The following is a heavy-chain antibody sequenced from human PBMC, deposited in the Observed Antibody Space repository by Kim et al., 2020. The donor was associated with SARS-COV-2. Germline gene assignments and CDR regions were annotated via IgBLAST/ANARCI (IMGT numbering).Heavy chain of an antibody. J-gene: IGHJ3*02. V-gene: IGHV1-18*01. D-gene: IGHD3-22*01. CDR1: GYTFTSYG. Sequence: ASVKVSCKASGYTFTSYGISWVRQAPGQGLEWMGWISAYNGNTNYAQKLQGRVTMTTDTPTSTAYMELRSLRSDDTAVYYCAREANYDSSGYYWDQDAFDIWGQGTMVTVSS. CDR2: ISAYNGNT. CDR3: AREANYDSSGYYWDQDAFDI.